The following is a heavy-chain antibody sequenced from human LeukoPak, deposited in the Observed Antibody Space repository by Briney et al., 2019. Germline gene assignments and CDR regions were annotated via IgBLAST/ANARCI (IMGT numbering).Heavy chain of an antibody. CDR3: ARVRSVPHYDSSGYQLGYFDY. D-gene: IGHD3-22*01. CDR2: IYTSGST. Sequence: SQTLSLTCTVSGGSISSGSYYWSWIRQPAGKGLEWIGRIYTSGSTNYNPSLKSRVTISVDTSKNQFSLKLRSVTAADTAVYYCARVRSVPHYDSSGYQLGYFDYWGQGTLVTVSS. V-gene: IGHV4-61*02. J-gene: IGHJ4*03. CDR1: GGSISSGSYY.